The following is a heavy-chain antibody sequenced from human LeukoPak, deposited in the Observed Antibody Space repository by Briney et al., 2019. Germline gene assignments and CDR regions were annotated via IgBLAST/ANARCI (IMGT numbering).Heavy chain of an antibody. V-gene: IGHV1-2*06. Sequence: ASVKVSCKASGYTFTGYYMHWVRQAPGQGLEWMGRINPNSGGTNYAQKFQGRVTMTRDTSISTAYMELSRLRSDDTAVYYCARDPSNTSGRYTYFDYWGQGTLVTVSS. CDR2: INPNSGGT. CDR1: GYTFTGYY. D-gene: IGHD3-16*02. J-gene: IGHJ4*02. CDR3: ARDPSNTSGRYTYFDY.